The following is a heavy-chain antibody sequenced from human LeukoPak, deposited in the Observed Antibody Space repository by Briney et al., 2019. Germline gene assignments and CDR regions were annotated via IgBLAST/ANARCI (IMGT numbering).Heavy chain of an antibody. CDR3: ARGLRIAVAGMRKDY. D-gene: IGHD6-19*01. CDR1: GGSFSGYY. CDR2: INHSGST. J-gene: IGHJ4*02. Sequence: SETLSLTCAVYGGSFSGYYWSWIRQPPGKGLEWIGEINHSGSTNYNPSLKSRVTIPVDTSKNQFSLKLSSVTAADTAVYYCARGLRIAVAGMRKDYWGQGTLVTVSS. V-gene: IGHV4-34*01.